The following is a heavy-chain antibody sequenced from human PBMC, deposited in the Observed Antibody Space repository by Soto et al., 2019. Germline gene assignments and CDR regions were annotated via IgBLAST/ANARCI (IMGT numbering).Heavy chain of an antibody. CDR1: GGTFSSYA. J-gene: IGHJ5*02. D-gene: IGHD2-15*01. Sequence: GASVKVSCKASGGTFSSYAISWVRQAPGQGLEWMGGIIPIFGTANYAQKFQGRVTITADESTSTAYMELSSLRSEDTAVYYCARGDIVVVVAATIRAFDPWGQGTLVTVSS. CDR2: IIPIFGTA. V-gene: IGHV1-69*13. CDR3: ARGDIVVVVAATIRAFDP.